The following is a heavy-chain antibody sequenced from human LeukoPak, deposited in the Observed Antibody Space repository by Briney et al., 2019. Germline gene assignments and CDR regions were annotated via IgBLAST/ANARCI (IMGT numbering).Heavy chain of an antibody. Sequence: SGTLSLTCAVPGGSISSSNWWSWVRQPPGEGLEWIGEIYHSGSTNYNPSLKSRVTISVDKSKNQFSLKLSSVTAADTAVYYCAGGHRHFYSYYFMDVWGKGTTVTVSS. D-gene: IGHD3-16*01. J-gene: IGHJ6*03. V-gene: IGHV4-4*02. CDR3: AGGHRHFYSYYFMDV. CDR1: GGSISSSNW. CDR2: IYHSGST.